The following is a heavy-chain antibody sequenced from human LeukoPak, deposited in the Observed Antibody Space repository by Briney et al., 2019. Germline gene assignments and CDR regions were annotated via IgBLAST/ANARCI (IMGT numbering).Heavy chain of an antibody. CDR1: GFTFSKYW. D-gene: IGHD2-15*01. J-gene: IGHJ6*04. CDR2: ISDDGSNK. Sequence: PGGSLRLSCAASGFTFSKYWMNWVRQAPGKGLEWVAFISDDGSNKYYADSVTGRVTISRDNSKNTLYLQMNSLCVEDTAVFYCARDVSSYCSGGSCYSSGMDVWGKGTTVTVSS. CDR3: ARDVSSYCSGGSCYSSGMDV. V-gene: IGHV3-30*03.